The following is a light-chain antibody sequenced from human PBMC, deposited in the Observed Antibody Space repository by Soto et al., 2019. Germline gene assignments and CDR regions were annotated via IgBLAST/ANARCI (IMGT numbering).Light chain of an antibody. V-gene: IGLV1-47*01. J-gene: IGLJ3*02. CDR2: RNN. CDR3: AARDDSLSGHWV. Sequence: QSVLTQPPSVSAAPGQKVTISCSGSSSNIGSEYVVWYQHLPGTAPKLLIYRNNQRPSGVPDRFAGSKSGTSASLAISGLRSEDEADYYCAARDDSLSGHWVFGGGTKLTVL. CDR1: SSNIGSEY.